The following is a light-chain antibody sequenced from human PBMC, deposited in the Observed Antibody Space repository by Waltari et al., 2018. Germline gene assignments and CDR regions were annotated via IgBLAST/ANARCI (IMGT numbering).Light chain of an antibody. V-gene: IGKV3-15*01. J-gene: IGKJ2*01. CDR2: GAS. Sequence: EIVMTQSPATLSVSPGERATLSCRASQSVSSNLAWYQQKPGQAPRLLIYGASTRATGIPARFSGSGSGTEFTLTISSLQPEDFATYFCQQSYSSLYTFGQGTKLEI. CDR3: QQSYSSLYT. CDR1: QSVSSN.